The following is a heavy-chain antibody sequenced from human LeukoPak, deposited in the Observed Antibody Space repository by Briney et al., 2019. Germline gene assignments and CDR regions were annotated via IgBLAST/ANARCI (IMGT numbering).Heavy chain of an antibody. CDR3: ARVKAGYYYYMDV. CDR1: EFTVSSNY. CDR2: IYSGGST. J-gene: IGHJ6*03. Sequence: GGSLRLSCAASEFTVSSNYMSWVRQAPGKGLEWVSVIYSGGSTYYADSVKGRFTISRDNSKNTLYLQMNSLRAEDTAVYYCARVKAGYYYYMDVWGKGTTVTVSS. D-gene: IGHD3-10*01. V-gene: IGHV3-53*01.